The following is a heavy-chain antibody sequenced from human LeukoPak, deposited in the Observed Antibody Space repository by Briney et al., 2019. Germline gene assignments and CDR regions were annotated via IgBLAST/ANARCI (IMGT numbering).Heavy chain of an antibody. CDR1: GFTCSSYA. V-gene: IGHV3-23*01. D-gene: IGHD6-19*01. J-gene: IGHJ4*02. Sequence: GGSLRLPCAASGFTCSSYAMSWVRQAPGKGLEWVSGISGSGGTTYYADSVKGPFTISRDNSKNTLYLQMNSLRAEDTAVYYCAKSPIPGIAVTGRYFDYWGQGTLVTVSS. CDR2: ISGSGGTT. CDR3: AKSPIPGIAVTGRYFDY.